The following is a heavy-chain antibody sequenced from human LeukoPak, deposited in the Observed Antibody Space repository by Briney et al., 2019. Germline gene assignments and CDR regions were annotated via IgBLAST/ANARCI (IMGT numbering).Heavy chain of an antibody. Sequence: PGGSLRLSCAASGFTFSSYSMNWVRQAPGKGLEWVSSISSSSSYIYYADSVKGRFTIPRDNAKNSLYLQMNSLRAEDTAVYYCARDGKFDAFDIWGQGTMVTVSS. CDR2: ISSSSSYI. J-gene: IGHJ3*02. CDR1: GFTFSSYS. V-gene: IGHV3-21*01. CDR3: ARDGKFDAFDI.